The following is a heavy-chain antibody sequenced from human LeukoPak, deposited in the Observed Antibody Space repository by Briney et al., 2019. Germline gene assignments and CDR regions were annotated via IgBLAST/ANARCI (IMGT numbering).Heavy chain of an antibody. CDR3: KKNYDFWSGYTSALYYYYYMDV. J-gene: IGHJ6*03. CDR1: GFTFSSYS. CDR2: ISGGST. Sequence: GGSLRLSCAASGFTFSSYSMNWVRQAPGKGLQWVSSISGGSTYYADSRKGRFTISRDNSKNTLHLQMNSLRAEDTAVYYCKKNYDFWSGYTSALYYYYYMDVWGKGTTVTVSS. D-gene: IGHD3-3*01. V-gene: IGHV3-38-3*01.